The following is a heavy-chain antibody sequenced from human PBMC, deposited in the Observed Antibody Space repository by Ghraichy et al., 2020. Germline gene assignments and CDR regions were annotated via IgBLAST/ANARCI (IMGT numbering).Heavy chain of an antibody. CDR2: ISGSGGST. D-gene: IGHD5-12*01. V-gene: IGHV3-23*01. J-gene: IGHJ4*02. Sequence: SCAASGFTFSSYAMSWVRQAPGKGLEWVSAISGSGGSTYYADSVKGRFTISRDNSKNTLYLQMNSLRAEDTAVYYCAKVPVRYSGYVDYFDYWGQGTLVTVSS. CDR1: GFTFSSYA. CDR3: AKVPVRYSGYVDYFDY.